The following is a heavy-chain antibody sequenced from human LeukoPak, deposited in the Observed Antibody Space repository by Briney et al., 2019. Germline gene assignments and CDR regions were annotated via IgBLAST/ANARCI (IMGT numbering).Heavy chain of an antibody. CDR2: IIPNNGGT. J-gene: IGHJ4*01. Sequence: ASVKVSCKTSGYTFTGYYMHWVRQAPGQGLEWMGWIIPNNGGTNYAQKFQGRVTMTRDTSISTAFMELSRLRSDDTAIYYCXXXXXNXXDYWGXGALVTVS. CDR1: GYTFTGYY. CDR3: XXXXXNXXDY. V-gene: IGHV1-2*02.